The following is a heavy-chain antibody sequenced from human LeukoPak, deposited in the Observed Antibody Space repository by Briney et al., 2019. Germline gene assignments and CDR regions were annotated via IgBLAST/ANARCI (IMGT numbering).Heavy chain of an antibody. V-gene: IGHV4-59*11. Sequence: SETLSLTCSVSGASFTGHYWGWIRQPPGKGPEWIGHLYYSESTTYNPYLASRITMTIDTPRKQISLKLNSVAAADTAVYYCARGRGSPYYVEAFDVWGQGTVVTVSS. CDR2: LYYSEST. CDR1: GASFTGHY. CDR3: ARGRGSPYYVEAFDV. J-gene: IGHJ3*01. D-gene: IGHD3-22*01.